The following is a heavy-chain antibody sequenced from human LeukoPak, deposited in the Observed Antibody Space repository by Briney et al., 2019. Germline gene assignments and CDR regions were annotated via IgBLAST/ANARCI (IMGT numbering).Heavy chain of an antibody. D-gene: IGHD5-18*01. CDR1: GFTFSSYS. J-gene: IGHJ4*02. Sequence: GGSLRLSCAASGFTFSSYSMNWVRQAPGKGLEWVSYISSSSRTIYYADSVKGRFTISRDNAKNSLYLQMNSLRAEDTAVYYCARGYSYGSEFDYWGQGTLVTVSS. CDR2: ISSSSRTI. V-gene: IGHV3-48*01. CDR3: ARGYSYGSEFDY.